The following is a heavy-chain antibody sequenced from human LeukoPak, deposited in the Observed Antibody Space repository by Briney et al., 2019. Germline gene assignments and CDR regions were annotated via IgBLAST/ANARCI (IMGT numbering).Heavy chain of an antibody. Sequence: SETLSLTCTVSGGSISSYYWSWIRRPPGKGLEWIGYIYYSGSTNYNPSLKSRVTISVDTSKSQFSLKLNSVTAADTAVYYCARGRDSSGYRTDYWGQGTLVTVSS. CDR3: ARGRDSSGYRTDY. D-gene: IGHD3-22*01. CDR2: IYYSGST. J-gene: IGHJ4*02. V-gene: IGHV4-59*01. CDR1: GGSISSYY.